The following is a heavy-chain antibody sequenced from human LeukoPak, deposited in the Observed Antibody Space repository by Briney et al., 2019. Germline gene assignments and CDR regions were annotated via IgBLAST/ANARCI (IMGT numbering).Heavy chain of an antibody. CDR2: IYYSGST. CDR3: AREYSSSSNWFDP. J-gene: IGHJ5*02. D-gene: IGHD6-6*01. Sequence: SETLSLTCTVSGGSISSSSYYWGWIRQPPGKGLEWIGSIYYSGSTYYNPSLKSRVTISVDTSKNQFSLKLSSVTAADTAVYYCAREYSSSSNWFDPWGQGTLVTVSS. V-gene: IGHV4-39*02. CDR1: GGSISSSSYY.